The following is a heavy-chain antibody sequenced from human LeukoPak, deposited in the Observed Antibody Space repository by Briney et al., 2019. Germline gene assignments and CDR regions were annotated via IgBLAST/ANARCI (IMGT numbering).Heavy chain of an antibody. V-gene: IGHV4-39*02. CDR1: GGSISSSSYY. CDR3: ARDEPYDSSGYIDY. D-gene: IGHD3-22*01. Sequence: PSETLSLTYTVSGGSISSSSYYWGWVRQPPGKGLEWIGSIYYSGSTYYNPSLKSRVTISVDTSKNQFSLKLSSVTAADTAVYYCARDEPYDSSGYIDYWGQGTLVTVSS. CDR2: IYYSGST. J-gene: IGHJ4*02.